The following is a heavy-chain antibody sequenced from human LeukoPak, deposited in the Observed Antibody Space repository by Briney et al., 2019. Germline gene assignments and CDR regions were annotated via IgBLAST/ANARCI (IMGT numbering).Heavy chain of an antibody. J-gene: IGHJ4*02. V-gene: IGHV4-39*01. CDR2: IHYTGST. CDR1: GVSISSSNYY. CDR3: ARGVGGATVCDC. Sequence: SETLSLTCTVSGVSISSSNYYWGWIRQPPGKRLEWIGNIHYTGSTYYNPSLKSRVTISVDTSRNQFSLKLSSVTAADTAVYYCARGVGGATVCDCWGQGTLVTVSS. D-gene: IGHD2-21*01.